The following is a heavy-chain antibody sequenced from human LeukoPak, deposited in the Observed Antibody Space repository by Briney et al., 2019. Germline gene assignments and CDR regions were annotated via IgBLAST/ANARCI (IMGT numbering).Heavy chain of an antibody. Sequence: GGSLRLSCAASGFTFSSYSMNWVRQAPGKGLEWVSSISSSSSYIYYADSVKGRFTISRDNAKNSLYLQMNSLRAEDTAVYYCAKDMHYDSSGYYYGAFDIWGQGTMVTVSS. CDR1: GFTFSSYS. V-gene: IGHV3-21*01. D-gene: IGHD3-22*01. CDR3: AKDMHYDSSGYYYGAFDI. J-gene: IGHJ3*02. CDR2: ISSSSSYI.